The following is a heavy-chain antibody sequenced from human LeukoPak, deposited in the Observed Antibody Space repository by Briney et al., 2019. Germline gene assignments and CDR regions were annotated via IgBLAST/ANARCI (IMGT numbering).Heavy chain of an antibody. J-gene: IGHJ4*02. CDR1: GASIKSYY. Sequence: LETLSLTCNVSGASIKSYYWNWIRQSPGKGLEWLGNIHYRGTTNYNPSLKSRVTLSLDTSKSQFALKMTSVIAADTAVYYCARDEHGDFQGFDYWGQGTRVTVSS. D-gene: IGHD4-17*01. V-gene: IGHV4-59*13. CDR3: ARDEHGDFQGFDY. CDR2: IHYRGTT.